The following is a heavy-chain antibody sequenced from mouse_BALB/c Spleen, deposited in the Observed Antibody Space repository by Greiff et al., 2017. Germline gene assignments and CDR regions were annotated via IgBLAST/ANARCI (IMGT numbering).Heavy chain of an antibody. V-gene: IGHV5-6-5*01. Sequence: EVKVVESGGGLVKPGGSLKLSCAASGFTFSSYAMSWVRQTPEKRLEWVASISSGGSTYYPDSVKGRFTISRDNARNILYLQMSSLRSEDTAMYYCARVPGTTVVANAMDYWGQGTSVTVSS. CDR2: ISSGGST. J-gene: IGHJ4*01. CDR3: ARVPGTTVVANAMDY. CDR1: GFTFSSYA. D-gene: IGHD1-1*01.